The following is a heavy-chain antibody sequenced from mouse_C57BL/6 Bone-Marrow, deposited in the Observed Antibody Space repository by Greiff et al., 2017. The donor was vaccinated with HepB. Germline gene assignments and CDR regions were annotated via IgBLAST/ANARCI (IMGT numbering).Heavy chain of an antibody. V-gene: IGHV1-18*01. Sequence: EVKLLESGPELVKPGASVKIPCKASGYTFTDYNMDWVKQSHGKSLEWIGDINPNNGGTIYNQKFKGKATLTVDKSSSTAYMELRSLTSEDTAVYYCATPYGYGWFAYWGQGTLVTVSA. J-gene: IGHJ3*01. CDR3: ATPYGYGWFAY. D-gene: IGHD2-2*01. CDR1: GYTFTDYN. CDR2: INPNNGGT.